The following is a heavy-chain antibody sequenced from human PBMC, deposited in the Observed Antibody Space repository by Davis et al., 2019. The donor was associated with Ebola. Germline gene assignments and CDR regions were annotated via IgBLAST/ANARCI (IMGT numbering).Heavy chain of an antibody. D-gene: IGHD6-13*01. CDR2: INPSGGGT. V-gene: IGHV1-46*01. CDR3: ARGPDSSSWYGIQH. Sequence: ASVKVSCKPSGYTFASYYMHWVRQAPGQGLEWMGVINPSGGGTSYAQTFQGRVSLTRDTSTSTVYMELSSLRSEDTAVYYCARGPDSSSWYGIQHWGQGTLVTVSS. J-gene: IGHJ1*01. CDR1: GYTFASYY.